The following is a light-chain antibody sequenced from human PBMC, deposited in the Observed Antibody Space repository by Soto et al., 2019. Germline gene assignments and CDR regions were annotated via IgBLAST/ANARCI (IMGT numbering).Light chain of an antibody. Sequence: EIGLTQSPGTLSLSPGERATLSCRASQSVSSSFLAWYQQKPGQAPRLLIYGASSRATGIPDRFSGSGSGTDFTLTISRLEPEDFEVYYCQQYDSSPWTFGQGTKVEIK. CDR1: QSVSSSF. CDR2: GAS. CDR3: QQYDSSPWT. J-gene: IGKJ1*01. V-gene: IGKV3-20*01.